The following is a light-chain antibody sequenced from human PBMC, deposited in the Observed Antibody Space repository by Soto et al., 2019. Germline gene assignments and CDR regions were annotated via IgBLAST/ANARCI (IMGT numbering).Light chain of an antibody. J-gene: IGKJ4*01. CDR3: QQHANWPLT. CDR2: GAS. V-gene: IGKV3-20*01. Sequence: DIVLTHYTSTLSLSPGERATLSCRASQSVSSSYLAGYQQKPGQAPRLLIYGASSRATGIPDRFSGSGSGTDFTLTISSLEPEDFAVDYCQQHANWPLTFGGGTKVDI. CDR1: QSVSSSY.